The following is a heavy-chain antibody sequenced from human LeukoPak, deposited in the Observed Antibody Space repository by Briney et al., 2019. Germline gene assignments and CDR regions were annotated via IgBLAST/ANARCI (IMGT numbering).Heavy chain of an antibody. V-gene: IGHV3-20*04. J-gene: IGHJ4*02. CDR3: VRDYYDTSDYLSRIYYFDY. Sequence: GGSLRLSCAASGFTFSSYSMSWVRQAPGKGLEWISGTNLNGGTTGYADSVKGRFTISRDNAKNSLYLQMSSLRAEDTALYYCVRDYYDTSDYLSRIYYFDYWGQGSLVTVSS. CDR1: GFTFSSYS. D-gene: IGHD3-22*01. CDR2: TNLNGGTT.